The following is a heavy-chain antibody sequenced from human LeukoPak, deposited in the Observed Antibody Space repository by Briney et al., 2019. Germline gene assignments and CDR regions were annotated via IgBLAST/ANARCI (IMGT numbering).Heavy chain of an antibody. V-gene: IGHV4-59*01. D-gene: IGHD6-13*01. Sequence: SETLSLTCAVSRGSIRSYYLSWIRQPPGKGLKSIGYIYYSGSPNYNPSFTSRVSISVDTSKYQFSLKVSSVTPADTAVYYCARGRAAAEVYWGQGTLVTVSS. CDR3: ARGRAAAEVY. CDR2: IYYSGSP. CDR1: RGSIRSYY. J-gene: IGHJ4*02.